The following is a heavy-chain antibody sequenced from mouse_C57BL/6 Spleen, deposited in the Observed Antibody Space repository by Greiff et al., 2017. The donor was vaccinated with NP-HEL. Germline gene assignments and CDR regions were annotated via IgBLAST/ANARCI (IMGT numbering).Heavy chain of an antibody. CDR1: GYTFTSYW. D-gene: IGHD1-1*01. CDR3: ARAYYGSRAWFAG. CDR2: IDPSDSYT. Sequence: QVQLQQPGAELVKPGASVKLSCKASGYTFTSYWMQWVKQRPGQGLEWIGEIDPSDSYTNYNQKFKGKATLTVDTSSSTAYMQLSSLTSEDSAVYCCARAYYGSRAWFAGWGQGTLVTVSA. V-gene: IGHV1-50*01. J-gene: IGHJ3*01.